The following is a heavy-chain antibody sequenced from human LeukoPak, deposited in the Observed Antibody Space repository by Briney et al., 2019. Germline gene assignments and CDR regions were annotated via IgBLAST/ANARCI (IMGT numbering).Heavy chain of an antibody. J-gene: IGHJ3*02. D-gene: IGHD3-16*01. Sequence: SETLSLTCTVSGGSVSSNGYFWNWIRQPPGKGLEWIGYIYYSGSTNYNPSLKSRVTISVDTSKNQFSLKLSSVTAADTAVYYCARVWGDAFDIWGQGTMVTVSS. CDR2: IYYSGST. CDR1: GGSVSSNGYF. CDR3: ARVWGDAFDI. V-gene: IGHV4-61*08.